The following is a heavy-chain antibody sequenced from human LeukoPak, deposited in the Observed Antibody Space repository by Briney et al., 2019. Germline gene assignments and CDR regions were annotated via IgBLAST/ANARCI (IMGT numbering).Heavy chain of an antibody. D-gene: IGHD3-16*02. CDR2: IKQDGSEK. CDR3: ARHSYDYVWGSYRFDY. V-gene: IGHV3-7*01. CDR1: GFTFSSYW. Sequence: GGSLRLSCAASGFTFSSYWMTWVRQAPGKGLEWVANIKQDGSEKYYVDSVKGRFTISRDNAKNSLYLQMNSLRAEDTAVYYCARHSYDYVWGSYRFDYWGQGTLVTVSS. J-gene: IGHJ4*02.